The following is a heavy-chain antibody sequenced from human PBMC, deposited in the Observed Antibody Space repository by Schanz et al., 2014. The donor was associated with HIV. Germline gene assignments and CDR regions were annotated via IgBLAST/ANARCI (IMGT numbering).Heavy chain of an antibody. Sequence: WTWIRQHSDKGLEWIGDIYYIGSTYYNPSLKSRLTISIDTSKNQVSLKLNSVTAADTAVYFCARKSMIRGAQHSFDVWGQGTMVTVS. J-gene: IGHJ3*01. V-gene: IGHV4-31*02. CDR2: IYYIGST. CDR3: ARKSMIRGAQHSFDV. D-gene: IGHD3-10*01.